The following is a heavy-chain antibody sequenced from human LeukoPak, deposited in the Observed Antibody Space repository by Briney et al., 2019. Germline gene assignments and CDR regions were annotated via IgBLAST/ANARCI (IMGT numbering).Heavy chain of an antibody. CDR3: ARGRGSGHKENWFDP. CDR1: GYTLTTYD. Sequence: GASVKVSCMASGYTLTTYDINWVRQATGQGLEWMGWMNPNSGNTGYTQKFQGRVTMTRNTSISTAYMELSSLRSEDTAVYYCARGRGSGHKENWFDPWGQGTLVTVSS. CDR2: MNPNSGNT. J-gene: IGHJ5*02. V-gene: IGHV1-8*01. D-gene: IGHD6-19*01.